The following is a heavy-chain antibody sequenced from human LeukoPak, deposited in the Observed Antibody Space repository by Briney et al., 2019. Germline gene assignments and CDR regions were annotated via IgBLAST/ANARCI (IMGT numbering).Heavy chain of an antibody. J-gene: IGHJ5*02. CDR3: ARSDAYYGSALNWFDP. V-gene: IGHV4-38-2*02. CDR1: GYSISSGYY. Sequence: NPSETLSLTCTVSGYSISSGYYWGWIRQPPGKGLEWIGSIYHSGSTYYNPSLKSRVTISVDTSKNQFSLKLSSVTAADTAVYYCARSDAYYGSALNWFDPWGQGTLVTVSS. CDR2: IYHSGST. D-gene: IGHD3-10*01.